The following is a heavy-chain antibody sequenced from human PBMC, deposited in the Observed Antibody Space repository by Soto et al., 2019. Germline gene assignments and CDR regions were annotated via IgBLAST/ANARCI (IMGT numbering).Heavy chain of an antibody. CDR3: ERYDFGNFDY. CDR1: GDSISSRFW. Sequence: QVLLQESGPVLVKPSGTLSLTCAVSGDSISSRFWWRWGREPPGKGLEWIGEIYHTESTVYNPSLKSRVTISVAKSTNQFSLNLDSVTAADTAVYYCERYDFGNFDYWGRGILVTVSS. V-gene: IGHV4-4*02. CDR2: IYHTEST. J-gene: IGHJ4*02. D-gene: IGHD4-17*01.